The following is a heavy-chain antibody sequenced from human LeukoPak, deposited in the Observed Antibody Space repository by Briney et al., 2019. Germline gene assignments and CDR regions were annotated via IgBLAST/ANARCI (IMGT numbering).Heavy chain of an antibody. D-gene: IGHD4/OR15-4a*01. CDR3: ARVPGLSKAVDY. Sequence: SGPTLVNPTQTLTLTCSFSGFSLSSIGMGVGWIRQPPGKALEWLALIYWDDDKRYSSSLKSRLTITKDTSKNQVVLTMTNMDPVDTATYYCARVPGLSKAVDYWGQGTLVAVSS. CDR2: IYWDDDK. CDR1: GFSLSSIGMG. V-gene: IGHV2-5*02. J-gene: IGHJ4*02.